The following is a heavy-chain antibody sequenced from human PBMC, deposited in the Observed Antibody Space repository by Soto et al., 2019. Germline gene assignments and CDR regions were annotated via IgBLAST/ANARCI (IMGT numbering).Heavy chain of an antibody. J-gene: IGHJ5*02. V-gene: IGHV3-23*01. CDR2: ISGSGGHT. D-gene: IGHD2-8*01. CDR1: GFSFFSYA. CDR3: AKIEMGGFAH. Sequence: GESLKISCTGSGFSFFSYAMSWVRQAPGKGLEWVSTISGSGGHTYYADSVKGRFVVSRDNDKNTVYLHMSSLTGEDTAVYLCAKIEMGGFAHWGQGTQVTVSS.